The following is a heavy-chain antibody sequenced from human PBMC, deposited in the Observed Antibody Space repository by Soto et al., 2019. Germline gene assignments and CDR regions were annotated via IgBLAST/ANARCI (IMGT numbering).Heavy chain of an antibody. CDR2: IKQDGSEK. CDR1: GFTFSSYW. CDR3: AINDYGKFRFAYYYYYYMDV. J-gene: IGHJ6*03. V-gene: IGHV3-7*01. D-gene: IGHD5-12*01. Sequence: EVQLVESGGGLVQPGGSLRLSCEASGFTFSSYWMTWVRQAPGKGLEWVANIKQDGSEKYYVDSVEGRFTISRDNAKNSLYLQMNTLRAEDTAVYYCAINDYGKFRFAYYYYYYMDVWGKVTTVTVSS.